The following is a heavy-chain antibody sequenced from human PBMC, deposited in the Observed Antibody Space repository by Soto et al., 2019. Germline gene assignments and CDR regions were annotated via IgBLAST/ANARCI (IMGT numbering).Heavy chain of an antibody. D-gene: IGHD6-19*01. Sequence: EVQLVESGGVVVQPGGSLRLSCAASGFTFDDYYMHWVRQAPGKGLEWVSLISWDGGTTYYADSVKGRFSISRDNSKNSLYLQMNRLRTEDTAWYYCAKDIGRQWQWRGMGTWGQGTLVTVSS. CDR2: ISWDGGTT. V-gene: IGHV3-43*01. J-gene: IGHJ5*02. CDR3: AKDIGRQWQWRGMGT. CDR1: GFTFDDYY.